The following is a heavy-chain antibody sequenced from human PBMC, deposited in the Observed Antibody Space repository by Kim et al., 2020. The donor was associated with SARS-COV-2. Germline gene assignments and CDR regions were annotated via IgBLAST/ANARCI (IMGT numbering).Heavy chain of an antibody. V-gene: IGHV4-34*01. D-gene: IGHD3-22*01. CDR2: INHTGDT. Sequence: SETLSLTCAVYGGSFSDYFWPWIRQAPGKGLEWIGEINHTGDTNYSPFLKSRGTISLDPSKKQFSLKMNYRTAADTAIYYCSTRPPGYDASDYFNY. CDR3: STRPPGYDASDYFNY. CDR1: GGSFSDYF. J-gene: IGHJ4*01.